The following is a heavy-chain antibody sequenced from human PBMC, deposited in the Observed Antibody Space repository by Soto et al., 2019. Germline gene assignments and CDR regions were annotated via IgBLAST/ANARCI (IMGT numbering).Heavy chain of an antibody. CDR3: ARVATGSWYWFDP. CDR2: INGDGSST. V-gene: IGHV3-74*01. D-gene: IGHD1-26*01. Sequence: EVQLVESGGGLVQPGGSLRLSCAASGFTFSSYWMHWVRQGPGKGLVWVSRINGDGSSTSYADSVKGRFTISRDNAKNKVYLQMNSLRAEDTAVYYCARVATGSWYWFDPWGQGTLVTVSS. J-gene: IGHJ5*02. CDR1: GFTFSSYW.